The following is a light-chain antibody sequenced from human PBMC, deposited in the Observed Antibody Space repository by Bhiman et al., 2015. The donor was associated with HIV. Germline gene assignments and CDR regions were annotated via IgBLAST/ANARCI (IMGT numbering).Light chain of an antibody. CDR2: DVN. J-gene: IGLJ1*01. Sequence: QSALTQPASVSGSPGQSITISCTGTSSDVGGYNYVSWCQQHPGKAPKLMIYDVNTRPSGVSNRFSGSKSDNTASLTIAGLQAEDETDYYCSSYTTSNTLFGTGTKVTVL. CDR1: SSDVGGYNY. CDR3: SSYTTSNTL. V-gene: IGLV2-14*03.